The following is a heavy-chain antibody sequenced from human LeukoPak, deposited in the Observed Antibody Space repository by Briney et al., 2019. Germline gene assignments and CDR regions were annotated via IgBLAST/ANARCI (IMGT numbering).Heavy chain of an antibody. Sequence: SETLSLTCTVSGGSISSSSYYWGWIRQPPGKGLEWIGSIYYSGSTYYNPSLKSRVTISVDTSKNQFSLKLSSVTAADTAVYYCARVAQIEYYDYGELQGLDAFDIWGQGTMVTVSS. J-gene: IGHJ3*02. D-gene: IGHD4-17*01. CDR2: IYYSGST. CDR1: GGSISSSSYY. CDR3: ARVAQIEYYDYGELQGLDAFDI. V-gene: IGHV4-39*07.